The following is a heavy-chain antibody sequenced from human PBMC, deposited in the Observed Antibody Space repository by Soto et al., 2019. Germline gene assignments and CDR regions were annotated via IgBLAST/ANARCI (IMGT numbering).Heavy chain of an antibody. V-gene: IGHV5-51*01. J-gene: IGHJ6*02. CDR1: GYSFTSYW. CDR2: IHPGDSDT. Sequence: GESLKISCEASGYSFTSYWIGWVRQMPGKGLEWMGIIHPGDSDTKYSTSFQGQVTISVDKSITTAYLQWSSLKASDTAMYYCARTPGPEVAASLEYYYFSGMDVWGQGTTGTVSS. D-gene: IGHD2-15*01. CDR3: ARTPGPEVAASLEYYYFSGMDV.